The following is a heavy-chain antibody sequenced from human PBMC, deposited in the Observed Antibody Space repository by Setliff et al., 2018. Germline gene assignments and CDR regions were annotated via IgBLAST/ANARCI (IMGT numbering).Heavy chain of an antibody. CDR1: GYTFKTYG. D-gene: IGHD2-15*01. Sequence: ASVKVSCKASGYTFKTYGFTWVRQAPGQGLEWMGWISPYNGNTNSAQKFQGRVTMTTDTSTSTAYMELKSLRYDDTAVYYCAREVYCSGGRRYGQMPAALGHWGQGTLVTVSS. CDR2: ISPYNGNT. V-gene: IGHV1-18*01. CDR3: AREVYCSGGRRYGQMPAALGH. J-gene: IGHJ4*02.